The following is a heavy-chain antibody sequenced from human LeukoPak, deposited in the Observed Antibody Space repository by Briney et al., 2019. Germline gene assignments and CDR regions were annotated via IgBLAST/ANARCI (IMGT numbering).Heavy chain of an antibody. CDR3: ARQPWGSSSLDYYYYYMDV. J-gene: IGHJ6*03. D-gene: IGHD6-13*01. CDR2: IYPGDSDT. V-gene: IGHV5-51*01. Sequence: GESLEISCKGSGYSFTSYWIGWVRQMPGKGLEWMGIIYPGDSDTRYSPSFQGQVTISADKSISTAYLQWSSLKASDTAMYYCARQPWGSSSLDYYYYYMDVWGKGTTVTVSS. CDR1: GYSFTSYW.